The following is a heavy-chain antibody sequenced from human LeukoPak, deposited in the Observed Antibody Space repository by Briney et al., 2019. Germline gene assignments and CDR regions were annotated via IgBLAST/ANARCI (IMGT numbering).Heavy chain of an antibody. J-gene: IGHJ4*02. CDR3: VSAYGGLLDY. CDR1: GFTFSAYE. V-gene: IGHV3-48*03. D-gene: IGHD3-16*01. Sequence: TGGSLRLSCAASGFTFSAYEMNWVRQAPGKGLEWLSYISGSGDTIYYAESVKGRFTISRDNAKNSLYLQMSSLRAEDTAVYYCVSAYGGLLDYWGQGTLATVSS. CDR2: ISGSGDTI.